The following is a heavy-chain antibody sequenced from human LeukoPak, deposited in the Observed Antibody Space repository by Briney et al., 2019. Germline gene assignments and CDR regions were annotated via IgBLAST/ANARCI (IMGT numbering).Heavy chain of an antibody. CDR1: GGSISSYY. V-gene: IGHV4-59*01. D-gene: IGHD6-19*01. CDR2: IYYSGST. CDR3: AGEIGYSSAFQH. J-gene: IGHJ1*01. Sequence: SETLSLTCTVSGGSISSYYWSWLRQPPGKGLEWIGYIYYSGSTNYNPSLKSRVTISVDTSKNQFSLKLSSVTAADTAVYYCAGEIGYSSAFQHWGQGTLVTVSS.